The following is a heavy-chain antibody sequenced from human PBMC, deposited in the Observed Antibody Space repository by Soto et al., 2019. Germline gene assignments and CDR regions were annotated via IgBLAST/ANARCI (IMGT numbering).Heavy chain of an antibody. CDR1: GGSISSGGYY. CDR2: IYYSRNT. Sequence: QVQLQESGPGLVKPSQTLSLTCTVSGGSISSGGYYWSWIRQHPGKGLEWIGYIYYSRNTYSNPSLKSRGPMAVDTSKNQFSLELSSVTAADTAVYYCAREPDVWGQGTTVTVSS. V-gene: IGHV4-31*03. CDR3: AREPDV. J-gene: IGHJ6*02.